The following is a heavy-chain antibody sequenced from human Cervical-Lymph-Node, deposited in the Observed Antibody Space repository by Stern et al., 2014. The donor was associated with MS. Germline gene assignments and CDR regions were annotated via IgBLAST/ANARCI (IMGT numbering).Heavy chain of an antibody. Sequence: VQLVESGGGVVQPGKSLRLSCAASGFTFRSYAMHWVRQAPGQGLGWVGVISYDGTDKYNADSVKGRFTISRDNSKNTLYLHMGSLRGEDTAVYYCARDPSRFGDNGYLDFWGQGTLVTVSS. V-gene: IGHV3-30-3*01. CDR1: GFTFRSYA. CDR3: ARDPSRFGDNGYLDF. D-gene: IGHD3-10*01. CDR2: ISYDGTDK. J-gene: IGHJ4*02.